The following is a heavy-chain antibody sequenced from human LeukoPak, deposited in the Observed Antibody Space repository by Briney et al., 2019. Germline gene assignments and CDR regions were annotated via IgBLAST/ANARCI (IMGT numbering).Heavy chain of an antibody. Sequence: GGSLRLSCAASGFTFSSYDMHWVRQATGKGLEWVSAIGTAGDTYYPGSVKGRFTISRDNSKNTLYLQMNSLRAEDTAVYYCAKDLRGDGYNVGQFDYWGQGTLVTVSS. V-gene: IGHV3-13*01. CDR2: IGTAGDT. D-gene: IGHD5-24*01. CDR3: AKDLRGDGYNVGQFDY. CDR1: GFTFSSYD. J-gene: IGHJ4*02.